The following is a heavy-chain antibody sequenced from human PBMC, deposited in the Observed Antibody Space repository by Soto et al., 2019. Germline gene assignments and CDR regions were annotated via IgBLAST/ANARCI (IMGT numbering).Heavy chain of an antibody. D-gene: IGHD5-18*01. V-gene: IGHV4-59*01. CDR2: ISYSGST. CDR1: GGSISSYY. CDR3: VRGYSYGTPFDY. Sequence: PSETLSLTCTVSGGSISSYYWSWIRQPPGKGLEWIGYISYSGSTDYNPSLKSRVTISVDTSKNQFSLKLNSVTAADTAVYYCVRGYSYGTPFDYWGQGTLVTVS. J-gene: IGHJ4*02.